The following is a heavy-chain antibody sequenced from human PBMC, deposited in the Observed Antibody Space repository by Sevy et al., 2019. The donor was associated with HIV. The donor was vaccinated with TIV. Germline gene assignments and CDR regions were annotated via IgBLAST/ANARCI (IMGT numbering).Heavy chain of an antibody. D-gene: IGHD3-16*01. CDR2: ISPNGDST. CDR1: GFNFSNYA. Sequence: GGSLRLSCSASGFNFSNYAMHWVRQAPGKGLDSVSVISPNGDSTYYANSGKGRSTISRDNSKNTLDLQMSSLRAEDTAGYYCVFGLLYWGQGALVTVSS. J-gene: IGHJ4*02. V-gene: IGHV3-64D*06. CDR3: VFGLLY.